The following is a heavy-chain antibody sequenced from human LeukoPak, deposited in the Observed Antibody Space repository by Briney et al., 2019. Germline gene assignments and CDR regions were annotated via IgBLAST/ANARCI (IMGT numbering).Heavy chain of an antibody. Sequence: GASVKVSCKASGYTFTSYGISWVRQAPGQGLEWMGWFSAYNGNTNYAQKLQGRVTMTTDTSTSTAYMELRSLRSDDTAVYYCARDSHDYVWGSLGYWGQGTLVTVSS. CDR1: GYTFTSYG. D-gene: IGHD3-16*01. CDR2: FSAYNGNT. CDR3: ARDSHDYVWGSLGY. J-gene: IGHJ4*02. V-gene: IGHV1-18*04.